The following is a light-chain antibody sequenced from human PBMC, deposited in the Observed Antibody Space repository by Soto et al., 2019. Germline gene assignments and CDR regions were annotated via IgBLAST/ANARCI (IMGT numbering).Light chain of an antibody. V-gene: IGLV1-40*01. Sequence: QAVLTKPPSVSGAPGQRVTISCTGSRSNIGAGYDVHWYQHLPGTAPKLLIFGNNNRPSGVPDRFSGSRSGTSASLAITGLQADDEADYYCQSYDKSLSGLVVFGGGTKLTVL. CDR1: RSNIGAGYD. CDR2: GNN. CDR3: QSYDKSLSGLVV. J-gene: IGLJ2*01.